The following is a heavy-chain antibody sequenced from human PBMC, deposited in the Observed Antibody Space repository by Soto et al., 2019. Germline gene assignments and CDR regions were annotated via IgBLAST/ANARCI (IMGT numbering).Heavy chain of an antibody. CDR1: GFTVSSNY. Sequence: EVQLVETGGGLIQPGGSLRLSCAASGFTVSSNYMSWVRQAPGKGLEWVSVIYSGGSTYYADSVKGRFTISRDNSKYTLYLQMNSLRAEDTAVYYCATTIEYYYDSSGYSGYFQHWGQGTLVTVSS. J-gene: IGHJ1*01. D-gene: IGHD3-22*01. CDR3: ATTIEYYYDSSGYSGYFQH. V-gene: IGHV3-53*02. CDR2: IYSGGST.